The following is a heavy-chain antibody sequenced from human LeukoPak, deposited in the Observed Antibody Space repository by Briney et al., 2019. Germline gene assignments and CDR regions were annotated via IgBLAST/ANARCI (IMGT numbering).Heavy chain of an antibody. CDR2: IYYSGST. V-gene: IGHV4-39*07. J-gene: IGHJ5*02. D-gene: IGHD3-3*01. Sequence: SETLSLTCTVSGGSISSSSYYWGWIRQPPGKGLEWIGSIYYSGSTYYNPSLKSRVTISVDTSKNQFSLKLSSVTAADTAVYYCAGARGDDFWSGYYTRFDPWGQGTLVTVSS. CDR3: AGARGDDFWSGYYTRFDP. CDR1: GGSISSSSYY.